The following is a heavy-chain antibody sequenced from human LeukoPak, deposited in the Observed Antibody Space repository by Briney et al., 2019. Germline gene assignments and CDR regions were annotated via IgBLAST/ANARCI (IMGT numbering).Heavy chain of an antibody. J-gene: IGHJ3*02. D-gene: IGHD1-26*01. CDR1: GFTFSSYW. Sequence: PGGSLRLSXAASGFTFSSYWMSWVRQAPGEGLEWVANIKQDGSEKYYVDSVKGRFTISRDNAKNSLYLQMNSLRAEDTAVYYCASWVGAHDAFDIWGQGTMVTVSS. CDR3: ASWVGAHDAFDI. V-gene: IGHV3-7*01. CDR2: IKQDGSEK.